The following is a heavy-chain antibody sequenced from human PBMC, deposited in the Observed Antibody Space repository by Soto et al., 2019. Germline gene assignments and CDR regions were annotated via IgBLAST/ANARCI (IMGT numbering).Heavy chain of an antibody. CDR3: ARGDTVISPFDY. Sequence: QLQLQESGSGLVKPSQTLSLTCAVSGDSINSGGYSWSWIRQPPGKGLEWIGFIYHSGSTYYNPSLKSRVTISVDTSKNQCSLKLSSVTAADTAIYYCARGDTVISPFDYWGQGTLVTVSS. J-gene: IGHJ4*02. CDR2: IYHSGST. D-gene: IGHD5-18*01. V-gene: IGHV4-30-2*01. CDR1: GDSINSGGYS.